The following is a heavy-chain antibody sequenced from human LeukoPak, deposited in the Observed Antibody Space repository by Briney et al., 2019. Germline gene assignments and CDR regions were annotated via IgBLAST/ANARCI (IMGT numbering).Heavy chain of an antibody. D-gene: IGHD4-17*01. CDR3: ARALTTDHSGRWFDP. J-gene: IGHJ5*02. Sequence: PGGSLRLSCAGSGFIFSHYWMSWLRQAPGKEPEWVANIKLFGVEQYSGDSVKGRFIISRDHAKNSLYLQMRSLRADDTAVYYCARALTTDHSGRWFDPWGQGTLVTVSS. V-gene: IGHV3-7*01. CDR1: GFIFSHYW. CDR2: IKLFGVEQ.